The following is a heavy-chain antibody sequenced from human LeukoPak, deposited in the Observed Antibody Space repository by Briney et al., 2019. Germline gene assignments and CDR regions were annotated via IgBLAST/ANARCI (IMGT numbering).Heavy chain of an antibody. CDR1: GFTFSSYS. J-gene: IGHJ4*02. D-gene: IGHD3-10*01. CDR3: ARDGGSGILD. V-gene: IGHV3-48*04. Sequence: GGSLRLSCAASGFTFSSYSMNWVRQAPGKGLEWVSYISSNGSPIFYADSVKGRFTISRDNAKNSLSLLMNSLRAEDTAVYYCARDGGSGILDWGQGTLVTVSS. CDR2: ISSNGSPI.